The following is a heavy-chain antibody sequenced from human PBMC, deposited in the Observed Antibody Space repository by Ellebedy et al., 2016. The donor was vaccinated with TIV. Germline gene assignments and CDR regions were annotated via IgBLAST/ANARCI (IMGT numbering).Heavy chain of an antibody. D-gene: IGHD2-8*02. V-gene: IGHV1-18*04. CDR1: GYTFSSYG. J-gene: IGHJ2*01. Sequence: ASVKVSCKASGYTFSSYGVTWLRQAPGQGLEWMGWISPYNGHTNYAPNLQDRVTMTTDTSTNTAYMELRSLGPDDTAMYYCARHSIVLVTVSHYWYFDLWGRGTLVTVSS. CDR3: ARHSIVLVTVSHYWYFDL. CDR2: ISPYNGHT.